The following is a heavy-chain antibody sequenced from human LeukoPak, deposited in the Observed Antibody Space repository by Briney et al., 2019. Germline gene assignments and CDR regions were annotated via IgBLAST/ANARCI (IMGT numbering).Heavy chain of an antibody. Sequence: SETLSLTCAVYGGSFSGYYWSWIRQPPGKGLEWIGEINHSGSTTYNPSLKSRATISVDTSKNQFSLKLSSVTAADTAVYYCARGHSSSWSYYYYYMDVWGKGTTVTVSS. CDR1: GGSFSGYY. J-gene: IGHJ6*03. D-gene: IGHD6-13*01. CDR2: INHSGST. V-gene: IGHV4-34*01. CDR3: ARGHSSSWSYYYYYMDV.